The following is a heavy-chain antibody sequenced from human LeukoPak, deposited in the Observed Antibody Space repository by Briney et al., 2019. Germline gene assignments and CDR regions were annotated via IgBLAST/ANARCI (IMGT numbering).Heavy chain of an antibody. D-gene: IGHD3-22*01. V-gene: IGHV4-61*09. CDR1: GGSINSGSYY. CDR2: FYTSGHT. J-gene: IGHJ4*02. Sequence: PSETLSLTCTVSGGSINSGSYYWSWIRQPAGKGLEWMGHFYTSGHTSYNPSLKSRVTISVDTSKNQFSLKLSSVTAADTALYYCARDRGYYYDSSGDGYFDYWGQGTLVTVSS. CDR3: ARDRGYYYDSSGDGYFDY.